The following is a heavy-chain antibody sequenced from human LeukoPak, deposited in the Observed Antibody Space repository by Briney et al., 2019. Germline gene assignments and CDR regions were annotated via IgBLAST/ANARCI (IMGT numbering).Heavy chain of an antibody. CDR3: AKSRHPYNWNDGAFFDY. CDR1: GGSISSSSYN. CDR2: VYNSGSA. D-gene: IGHD1-20*01. V-gene: IGHV4-39*01. J-gene: IGHJ4*02. Sequence: PSETLSLTCTVSGGSISSSSYNWGWIRQPRGEGLEWIGSVYNSGSAYYNPSPKSRVTMSVDTSKNKFSLKLSSVTAADTAVYYCAKSRHPYNWNDGAFFDYWGQGTLVTVSS.